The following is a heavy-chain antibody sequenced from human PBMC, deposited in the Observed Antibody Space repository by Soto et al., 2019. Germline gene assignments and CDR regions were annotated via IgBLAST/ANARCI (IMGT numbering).Heavy chain of an antibody. D-gene: IGHD6-19*01. J-gene: IGHJ4*02. Sequence: EVQLVESGGGLVQPGGSLRLSCAASGFTFNTYWMTWVRQAPGQGLEWVANIKPDGSETYYLDSVKGRFTISRDSARDSVHLQMNVLRAEDTDLYYCARFGNIAVAAIDYWGRGTLVTVSS. CDR3: ARFGNIAVAAIDY. CDR2: IKPDGSET. V-gene: IGHV3-7*01. CDR1: GFTFNTYW.